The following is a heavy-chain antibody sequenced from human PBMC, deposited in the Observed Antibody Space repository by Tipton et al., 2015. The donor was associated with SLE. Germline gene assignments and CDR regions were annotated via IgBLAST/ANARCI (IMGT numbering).Heavy chain of an antibody. V-gene: IGHV4-39*07. D-gene: IGHD1-26*01. Sequence: TLSLTCTVSGGSISSRPYYWAWIRQPPGKGLEWIGTVYSGGNTYHIPSLKTRVTISVDTSRNQFSLKLTSVTAADTAVYYCAIPTVGATGGFDSWGHGTLVIVSS. CDR1: GGSISSRPYY. CDR3: AIPTVGATGGFDS. J-gene: IGHJ4*01. CDR2: VYSGGNT.